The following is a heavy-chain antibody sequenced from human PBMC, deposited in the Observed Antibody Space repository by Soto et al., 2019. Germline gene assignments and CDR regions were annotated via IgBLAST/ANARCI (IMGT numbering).Heavy chain of an antibody. J-gene: IGHJ4*02. CDR2: INGDGSST. D-gene: IGHD1-7*01. CDR3: ARGARNFYYFDY. Sequence: EVQLVESGGGLVQPGVSQRFSCAASGFTFSSYWMHWVRQAPGKGLVWVSRINGDGSSTNYADFVKGRFTISRDNDKNTLYLQINSLRAEDTAVYYCARGARNFYYFDYWGQGALVTVSS. V-gene: IGHV3-74*01. CDR1: GFTFSSYW.